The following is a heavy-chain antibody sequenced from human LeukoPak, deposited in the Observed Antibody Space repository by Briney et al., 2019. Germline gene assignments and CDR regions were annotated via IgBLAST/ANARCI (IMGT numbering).Heavy chain of an antibody. D-gene: IGHD3-22*01. CDR1: GGSISSYY. Sequence: PSETLSLTCTVSGGSISSYYWSWIRQPPGKGLEWIGYIYYSGSTNYNPSLKSRVTISVDASKNQFSLKLSSVTAADTAVYYCARDPPDYDSSGYWGQGTLVTVSS. V-gene: IGHV4-59*01. CDR2: IYYSGST. J-gene: IGHJ4*02. CDR3: ARDPPDYDSSGY.